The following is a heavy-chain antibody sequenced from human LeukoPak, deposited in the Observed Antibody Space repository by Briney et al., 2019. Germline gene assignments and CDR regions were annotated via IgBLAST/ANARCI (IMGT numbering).Heavy chain of an antibody. CDR3: ARGGSRYYDLGMV. CDR1: GFTFSSYG. J-gene: IGHJ6*02. Sequence: GGSLRLSCAASGFTFSSYGMHWVRQAPGKGLVGVSRINSDGSSTSYADSVKGRFTISRDNAKNTLYLQMNSLRAEDTAVYYCARGGSRYYDLGMVWGQGTTVTVSS. V-gene: IGHV3-74*01. D-gene: IGHD3-3*01. CDR2: INSDGSST.